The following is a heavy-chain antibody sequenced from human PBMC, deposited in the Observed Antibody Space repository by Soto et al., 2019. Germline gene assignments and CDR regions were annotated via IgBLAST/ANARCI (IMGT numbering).Heavy chain of an antibody. V-gene: IGHV1-58*01. CDR3: AARPIFGVVIYGMDV. CDR1: GFTFTSSA. J-gene: IGHJ6*02. CDR2: IAVGSGNT. Sequence: SVKVSCKASGFTFTSSAVQWVRQARGQRLEWIGWIAVGSGNTNYAQKFQERVTITRDMSTSTAYMELSSLRSEDTAVYYCAARPIFGVVIYGMDVWGQGTTVTVSS. D-gene: IGHD3-3*01.